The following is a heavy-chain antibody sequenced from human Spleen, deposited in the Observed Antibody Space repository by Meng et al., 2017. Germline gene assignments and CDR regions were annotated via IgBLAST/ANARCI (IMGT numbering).Heavy chain of an antibody. V-gene: IGHV3-20*04. CDR3: ARVTVRPPKYYGMDV. CDR1: GFTFDDYD. CDR2: IKWNDGST. D-gene: IGHD4-17*01. J-gene: IGHJ6*02. Sequence: GGSLRLSCAASGFTFDDYDMSWVRQAPGKGLEWVSDIKWNDGSTGYADSVKGRFTISRDNAKNSLYLQMNSLRAEDTAVYYCARVTVRPPKYYGMDVWGQGTTVTVSS.